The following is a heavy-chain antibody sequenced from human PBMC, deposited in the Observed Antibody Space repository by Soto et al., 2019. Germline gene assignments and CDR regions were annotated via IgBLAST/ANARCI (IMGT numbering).Heavy chain of an antibody. Sequence: QVQLQQWGAGLLKPSETLSLTCAVYGGSFSDFYWTWIRQPPGKGLEWIGEINHSGSTNYNPSLKSRVAISVDTSKNQFALVLTSVTAEDTAVYYCGPRGAVADPRGYWGQGTLVTVSS. D-gene: IGHD6-19*01. CDR1: GGSFSDFY. V-gene: IGHV4-34*01. J-gene: IGHJ4*02. CDR3: GPRGAVADPRGY. CDR2: INHSGST.